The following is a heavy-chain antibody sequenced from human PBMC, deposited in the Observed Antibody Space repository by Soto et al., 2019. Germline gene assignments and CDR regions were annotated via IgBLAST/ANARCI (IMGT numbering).Heavy chain of an antibody. D-gene: IGHD7-27*01. CDR1: GGTFSSYT. CDR2: IIPILGIA. V-gene: IGHV1-69*08. J-gene: IGHJ4*02. Sequence: QVQLVQSGAEVKKPGSSVKVSCKASGGTFSSYTISWVRQAPGQGLEWMGRIIPILGIANYAQKFQGRVTITADKSTSTAYMELSSLRSEATAVYYCARDLATGDLGYWGQGTLVTVSS. CDR3: ARDLATGDLGY.